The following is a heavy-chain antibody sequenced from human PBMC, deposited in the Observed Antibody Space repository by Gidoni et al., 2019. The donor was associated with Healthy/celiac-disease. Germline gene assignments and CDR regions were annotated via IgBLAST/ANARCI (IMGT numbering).Heavy chain of an antibody. CDR2: ISGSGGST. D-gene: IGHD3-22*01. CDR1: GFTFSSYA. V-gene: IGHV3-23*01. J-gene: IGHJ3*02. CDR3: AKCTTYYYDSSGYPSGAFDI. Sequence: EVQLLESGGGLVQPGGSLRLSCAASGFTFSSYAMSWVRQAPGKGLEWVSAISGSGGSTYYADSVKGRFTISRDNSKNSLYLQMNSLRAEDTAVYYCAKCTTYYYDSSGYPSGAFDIWGQGTMVTVSS.